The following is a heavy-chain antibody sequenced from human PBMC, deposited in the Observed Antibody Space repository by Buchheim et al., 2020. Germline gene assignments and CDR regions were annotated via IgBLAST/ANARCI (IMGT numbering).Heavy chain of an antibody. CDR1: GGSIKRYY. J-gene: IGHJ4*02. D-gene: IGHD2-21*02. CDR3: AREVKTAIPDY. CDR2: IYSSGNA. V-gene: IGHV4-4*07. Sequence: QVHLQESGPGLVKPSETLSLTCNVSGGSIKRYYWSWIRQAAGKGLELVGRIYSSGNANYSPSLRSRVTMSVDTSKNQVFLRLTSETAADTAMYFCAREVKTAIPDYWGQG.